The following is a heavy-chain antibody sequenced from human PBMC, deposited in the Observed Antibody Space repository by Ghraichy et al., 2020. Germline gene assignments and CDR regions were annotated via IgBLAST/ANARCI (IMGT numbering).Heavy chain of an antibody. Sequence: GGSLRLSCAASGITFSSYAMSWVRQAPGKGLEWVSVISGSGGTYYADSVKGRFTISRDNSKNTLYLQMNSLRAEDTAVYYCASDGSPPYWGQGTLVTVSS. CDR1: GITFSSYA. CDR2: ISGSGGT. D-gene: IGHD3-10*01. J-gene: IGHJ4*02. V-gene: IGHV3-23*01. CDR3: ASDGSPPY.